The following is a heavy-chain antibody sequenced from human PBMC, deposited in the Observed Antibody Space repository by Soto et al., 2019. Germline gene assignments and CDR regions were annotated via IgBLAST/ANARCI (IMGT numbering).Heavy chain of an antibody. Sequence: SETLSLTCTVSGGSISSYYWSWIRQPAGKGLEWIGRIYTSGSTNYNPSLKSRVTMSVDTSKNQFSLKLSSVTAADTAVYYCASGSGSYKVYYYGMDVWGQGTTGTVSS. CDR2: IYTSGST. J-gene: IGHJ6*02. CDR1: GGSISSYY. D-gene: IGHD1-26*01. CDR3: ASGSGSYKVYYYGMDV. V-gene: IGHV4-4*07.